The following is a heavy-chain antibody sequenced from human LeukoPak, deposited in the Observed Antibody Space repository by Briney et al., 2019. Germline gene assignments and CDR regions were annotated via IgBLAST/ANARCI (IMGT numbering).Heavy chain of an antibody. CDR3: ARAFNDAFDI. CDR1: GFTFRDYY. Sequence: PGGSLRLSRAASGFTFRDYYMTWLRQAPGKGLEWVSYISNSGTKIYNADSVKGRFTISRDNAKNPLYLQMNSLRAEDTAMYYCARAFNDAFDIWGQGTMVTVSS. J-gene: IGHJ3*02. CDR2: ISNSGTKI. V-gene: IGHV3-11*04.